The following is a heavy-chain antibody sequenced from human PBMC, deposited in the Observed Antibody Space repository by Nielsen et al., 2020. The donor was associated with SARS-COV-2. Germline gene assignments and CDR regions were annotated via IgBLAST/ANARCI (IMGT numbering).Heavy chain of an antibody. CDR3: SRLSVGTYFDN. J-gene: IGHJ4*02. D-gene: IGHD7-27*01. Sequence: GESLKISCLGSGFDFSRHSMAWVRQAPGKGLEWLALIVYHGGDTYYADSVKGRFTISRGNSRNTLYLQMDSLTAEDTAFYYCSRLSVGTYFDNWGPGTLVTVSS. CDR1: GFDFSRHS. CDR2: IVYHGGDT. V-gene: IGHV3-30*04.